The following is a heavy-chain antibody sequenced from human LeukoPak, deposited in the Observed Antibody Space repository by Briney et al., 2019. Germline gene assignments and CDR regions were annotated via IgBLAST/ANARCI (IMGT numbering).Heavy chain of an antibody. V-gene: IGHV3-15*01. CDR3: STEGLAYCDGDCYS. Sequence: GGSLRLSCAASGFTFSNAWMSWVRQAPGKGLEWVGHIKSKPDGGTTDYAAPVKGRFTISRDDPKNTLYLQMNTLKTEDTAVYYCSTEGLAYCDGDCYSWGQGTLVTVSS. CDR2: IKSKPDGGTT. J-gene: IGHJ5*02. D-gene: IGHD2-21*02. CDR1: GFTFSNAW.